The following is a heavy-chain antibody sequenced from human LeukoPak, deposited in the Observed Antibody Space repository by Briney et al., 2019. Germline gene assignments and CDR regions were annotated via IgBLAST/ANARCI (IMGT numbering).Heavy chain of an antibody. CDR3: ARDGYDFWSGYPPGYFDY. V-gene: IGHV3-30-3*01. D-gene: IGHD3-3*01. Sequence: GGSLRLSCAASGFTFRNYALHWVRQAPGKGLEWVAVISFDGNSKYSGDSVKGRFTISRDNSKNTLYLQRNSLRAEDTAVYYCARDGYDFWSGYPPGYFDYWGQGTLVTVSS. J-gene: IGHJ4*02. CDR1: GFTFRNYA. CDR2: ISFDGNSK.